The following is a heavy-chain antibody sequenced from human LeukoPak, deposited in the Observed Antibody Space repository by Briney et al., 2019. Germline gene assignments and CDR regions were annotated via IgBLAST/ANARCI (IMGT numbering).Heavy chain of an antibody. CDR2: ISGSSGII. CDR1: GFTFNTYT. Sequence: GGSLRLSCAASGFTFNTYTMNWVRQAPGKGLEWVSYISGSSGIIDYADSVRGRFTISGDNAKNSLYLQMNSLRAEDTAVYYCARARYFGDHSFDPWGQGTLVTVSS. J-gene: IGHJ5*02. CDR3: ARARYFGDHSFDP. D-gene: IGHD3-10*01. V-gene: IGHV3-48*01.